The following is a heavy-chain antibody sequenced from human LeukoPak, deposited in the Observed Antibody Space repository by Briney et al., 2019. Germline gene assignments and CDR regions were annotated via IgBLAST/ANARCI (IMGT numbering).Heavy chain of an antibody. J-gene: IGHJ5*02. CDR2: ISSSSDTI. Sequence: PGGSLRLSCAASGFTFGPYTMNWVRQAPGKGLEWVSYISSSSDTIYYADSVKGRFTISRDNGKNSLYLQMNSLRAEDTAVYYCARAAIVVVPAAIRFDPWGQGTLVTVSS. D-gene: IGHD2-2*01. CDR1: GFTFGPYT. V-gene: IGHV3-48*04. CDR3: ARAAIVVVPAAIRFDP.